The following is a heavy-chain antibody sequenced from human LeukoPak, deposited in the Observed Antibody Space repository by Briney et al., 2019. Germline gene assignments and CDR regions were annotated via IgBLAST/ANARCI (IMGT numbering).Heavy chain of an antibody. D-gene: IGHD3-9*01. CDR1: GFTFSDYY. V-gene: IGHV3-11*01. J-gene: IGHJ6*02. CDR3: ARERDILTFYGMDV. Sequence: GGSLRLSCAASGFTFSDYYMSWIRQAPGKGLEWVSYISSSGSTIYYADSVKGRFTISRDNAKNSLYLQMNSLRAEDTAVYYCARERDILTFYGMDVWGQGTTVTVSS. CDR2: ISSSGSTI.